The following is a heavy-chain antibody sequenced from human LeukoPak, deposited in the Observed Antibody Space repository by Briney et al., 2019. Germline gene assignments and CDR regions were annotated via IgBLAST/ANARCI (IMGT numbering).Heavy chain of an antibody. CDR3: AKYGSGSYSENYYMDV. Sequence: ASETLSLTCAVYGGSFSGYYWSWIRQPPGKGLEWIGEINHSGSTNYNPSLKSRVTISADTSKNQFSLKLSSVTAADTAVHYCAKYGSGSYSENYYMDVWGKGTTVTVSS. J-gene: IGHJ6*03. CDR2: INHSGST. D-gene: IGHD3-10*01. V-gene: IGHV4-34*01. CDR1: GGSFSGYY.